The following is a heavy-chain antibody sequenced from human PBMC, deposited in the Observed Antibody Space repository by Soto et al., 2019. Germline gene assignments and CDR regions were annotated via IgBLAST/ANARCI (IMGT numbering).Heavy chain of an antibody. CDR1: GFTFNGAW. D-gene: IGHD3-16*01. J-gene: IGHJ4*02. Sequence: GGSLRLSCTASGFTFNGAWMYWVRQAPGKGLEWVGRVKSKVDGGSIDYAAPVRGRFTISRDDSRSTVDLQMNSLSAEDSAMYYCSADLPDWGAYAFDYWGQGALVTVSS. CDR2: VKSKVDGGSI. V-gene: IGHV3-15*07. CDR3: SADLPDWGAYAFDY.